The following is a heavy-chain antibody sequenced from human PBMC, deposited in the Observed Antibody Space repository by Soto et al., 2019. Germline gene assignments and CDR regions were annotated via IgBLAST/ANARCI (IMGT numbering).Heavy chain of an antibody. CDR3: ARLGGYYQALDS. D-gene: IGHD3-22*01. Sequence: PSETLSLTCTVPGGSISTGGYYWNWIRQHPGKGLEWIGYIYYTGTTNYYPSLKSRVTMSVDTSKNQFSLKLSSVTAADTAVYYCARLGGYYQALDSWGPGTLVTVSS. CDR1: GGSISTGGYY. V-gene: IGHV4-61*08. J-gene: IGHJ4*02. CDR2: IYYTGTT.